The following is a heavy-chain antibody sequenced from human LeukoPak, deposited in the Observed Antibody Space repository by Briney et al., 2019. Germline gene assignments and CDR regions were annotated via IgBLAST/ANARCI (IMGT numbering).Heavy chain of an antibody. CDR2: ITGDGVTT. CDR3: AKERRRVDTSMIRSYYFDY. D-gene: IGHD3-16*01. J-gene: IGHJ4*02. CDR1: GFPFSSSA. Sequence: GGSLRLSCAASGFPFSSSAMSWVRQAPANGLEWVSSITGDGVTTYYADSVKGRFTISRDNSKNILFLQMNSLGAEDSASYFCAKERRRVDTSMIRSYYFDYWGQGTPVTVSS. V-gene: IGHV3-23*01.